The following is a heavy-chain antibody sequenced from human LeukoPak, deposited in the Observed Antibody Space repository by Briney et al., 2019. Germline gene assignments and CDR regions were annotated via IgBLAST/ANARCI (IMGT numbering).Heavy chain of an antibody. CDR1: GGTFSSYA. Sequence: SLTLSCTASGGTFSSYAISWVRQAPGQGLEWMGTIIPIFATANYAQTFQGRVTITADKSTSTAYMELSSLRSEDTAVYYCARGLLLRLLEWSPLGYMDVWGKGTTVTVSS. J-gene: IGHJ6*03. V-gene: IGHV1-69*06. CDR3: ARGLLLRLLEWSPLGYMDV. D-gene: IGHD3-3*01. CDR2: IIPIFATA.